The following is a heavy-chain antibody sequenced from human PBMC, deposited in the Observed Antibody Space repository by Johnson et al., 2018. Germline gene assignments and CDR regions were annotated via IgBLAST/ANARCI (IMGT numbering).Heavy chain of an antibody. J-gene: IGHJ3*01. CDR2: IRLDAGNA. Sequence: VQLVQSGGGLVQPGSSXRLSCAASGFTFEDYTMHWVRPVPGNGLEWFSLIRLDAGNAHYADSVKDRFTLSRDNDINSLSLQMSRLRSEDSGIYYCIKDILRFSRFYDAFDVLGQGTVLTVSP. CDR3: IKDILRFSRFYDAFDV. CDR1: GFTFEDYT. V-gene: IGHV3-43*01.